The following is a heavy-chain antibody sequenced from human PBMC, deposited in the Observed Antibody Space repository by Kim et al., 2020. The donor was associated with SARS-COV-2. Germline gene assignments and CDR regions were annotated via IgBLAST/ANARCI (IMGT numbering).Heavy chain of an antibody. V-gene: IGHV3-30-3*01. D-gene: IGHD3-10*01. CDR1: GFTFSSCA. J-gene: IGHJ6*02. Sequence: GGSLRRSCAASGFTFSSCAMNWVRQAPGKGLEWVAVISYDGSNKNYADSVKGRFTISRDNSKNTLYLQMNSLRDEDTALYYCARKPWSRLRGVTYSYYGMDVWGQGTTVTVSS. CDR3: ARKPWSRLRGVTYSYYGMDV. CDR2: ISYDGSNK.